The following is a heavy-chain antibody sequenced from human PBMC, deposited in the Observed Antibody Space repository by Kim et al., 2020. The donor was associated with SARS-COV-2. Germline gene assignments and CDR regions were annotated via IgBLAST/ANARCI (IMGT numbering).Heavy chain of an antibody. V-gene: IGHV4-34*01. CDR3: ARTPEQWLARFLNGYNYYGMDV. J-gene: IGHJ6*02. D-gene: IGHD6-19*01. Sequence: SETLSLTCAVYGGSFSGYYWSWIRQPPGKGLEWIGEINHSGSTNYNPSLKSRVTISVDTSKNQFSLKLSSVTAADTAVYYCARTPEQWLARFLNGYNYYGMDVWGQGTTVTVSS. CDR1: GGSFSGYY. CDR2: INHSGST.